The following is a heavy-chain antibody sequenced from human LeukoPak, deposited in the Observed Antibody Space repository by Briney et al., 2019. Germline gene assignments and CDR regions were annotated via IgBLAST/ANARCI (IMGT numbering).Heavy chain of an antibody. CDR1: GGSISSYY. CDR2: IYYSGST. J-gene: IGHJ4*02. Sequence: TSETLSLTCTVSGGSISSYYWSWIRQPPGKGLKGIGYIYYSGSTNYNPSLKSRVTISVDTSKNQFSLKLSSVTAADTAVYYCAGGLGYCSGGSCAYFDYWGQGTLVTVSS. D-gene: IGHD2-15*01. V-gene: IGHV4-59*01. CDR3: AGGLGYCSGGSCAYFDY.